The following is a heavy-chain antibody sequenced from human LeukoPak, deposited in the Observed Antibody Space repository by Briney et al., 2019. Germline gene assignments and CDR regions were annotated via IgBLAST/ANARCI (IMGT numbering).Heavy chain of an antibody. D-gene: IGHD6-13*01. V-gene: IGHV4-34*01. CDR1: GGSISGYY. CDR3: AKGGGGVAAAVIDY. CDR2: INNSGRN. J-gene: IGHJ4*02. Sequence: PSETLSFTCSVYGGSISGYYWRWLRQPQGKGLEWFGEINNSGRNNYNPSLKRRVTISVDTSKNQFSLKRSAGTAADTAVYYCAKGGGGVAAAVIDYWGQGTLVTVSS.